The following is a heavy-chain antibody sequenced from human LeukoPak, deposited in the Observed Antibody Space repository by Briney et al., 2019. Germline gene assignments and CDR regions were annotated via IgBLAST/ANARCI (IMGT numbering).Heavy chain of an antibody. D-gene: IGHD6-25*01. CDR2: IYSSGST. CDR3: AKSGGYGLIDY. V-gene: IGHV4-39*01. J-gene: IGHJ4*01. CDR1: GASISGSGYY. Sequence: SETLSLTCAVSGASISGSGYYWGWIRQPPGKGLEWIGNIYSSGSTYYNASLQSRVTISIDTSKNQVSLKMSSVTAADTAAYYCAKSGGYGLIDYWGQGTLVTVSS.